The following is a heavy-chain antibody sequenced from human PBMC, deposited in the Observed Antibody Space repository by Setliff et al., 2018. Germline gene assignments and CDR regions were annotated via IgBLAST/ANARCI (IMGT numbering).Heavy chain of an antibody. Sequence: ASVKVSCKVSGYTLTELSMHWVRQAPGKGLEWMGGFDPEDGETIYAQKFQGRVTMTEDTSTDTAYMELSSLRSEDTAVYYCATVERVLRFLEWLSRAEYFQHWGQGTLVTVPQ. CDR1: GYTLTELS. J-gene: IGHJ1*01. CDR2: FDPEDGET. CDR3: ATVERVLRFLEWLSRAEYFQH. V-gene: IGHV1-24*01. D-gene: IGHD3-3*01.